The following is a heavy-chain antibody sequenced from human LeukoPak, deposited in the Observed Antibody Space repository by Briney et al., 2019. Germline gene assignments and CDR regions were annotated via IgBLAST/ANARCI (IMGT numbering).Heavy chain of an antibody. Sequence: MASGTPSLTCAVSGFSLNSGGFSWGWVRHPPRKGRGWVGEIYHSGSTYYNPSLKSRVTISVDRSKNQFSLKLGSVTAADTAVYYCARSIRATRYYYYGMDVWGQGTTVTVSS. CDR2: IYHSGST. V-gene: IGHV4-30-2*01. CDR3: ARSIRATRYYYYGMDV. CDR1: GFSLNSGGFS. D-gene: IGHD2-15*01. J-gene: IGHJ6*02.